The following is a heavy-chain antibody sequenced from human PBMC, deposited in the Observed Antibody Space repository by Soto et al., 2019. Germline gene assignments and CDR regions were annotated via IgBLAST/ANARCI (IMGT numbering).Heavy chain of an antibody. J-gene: IGHJ3*02. V-gene: IGHV1-18*04. CDR1: GYTFTSYG. D-gene: IGHD5-12*01. CDR3: AKDVEQWLRSPDVFDI. Sequence: QVQLVQSGDEVKKPGASVKVSCKASGYTFTSYGISWVRQAPGQGLEWMGWISAYNGNTNYARKLQGRDTITTDTSTGTAYIELRSLRSDYTTVYYCAKDVEQWLRSPDVFDIWGQGKKVTASA. CDR2: ISAYNGNT.